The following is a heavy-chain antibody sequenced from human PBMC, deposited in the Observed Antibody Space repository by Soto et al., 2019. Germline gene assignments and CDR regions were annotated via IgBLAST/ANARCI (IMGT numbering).Heavy chain of an antibody. J-gene: IGHJ6*02. D-gene: IGHD2-2*01. CDR2: IIPIFGTA. Sequence: QVQLVQSGAEVKKPGSSVKVSCKASGGTFSSYDISWVRQAPGQGLEWMGGIIPIFGTANYAQKFQGRVTITTDKSPSTAYMELSSLRSEDTAVYYCARAYQLSHFFYYGMDVWGQGTTVTVSS. CDR3: ARAYQLSHFFYYGMDV. V-gene: IGHV1-69*06. CDR1: GGTFSSYD.